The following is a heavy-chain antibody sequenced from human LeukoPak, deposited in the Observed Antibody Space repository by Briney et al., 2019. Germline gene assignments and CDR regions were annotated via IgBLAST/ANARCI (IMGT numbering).Heavy chain of an antibody. CDR1: GYTLTELS. CDR2: FDPEDGET. J-gene: IGHJ4*02. V-gene: IGHV1-24*01. CDR3: ARGTSAYSSGWYTYPY. D-gene: IGHD6-19*01. Sequence: ASVKVSCKVSGYTLTELSMHWVRQAPGKGLEWMGGFDPEDGETIYAQKFQGRVTMTGDTSTSTVYMELSSLRAEDTAVYYCARGTSAYSSGWYTYPYWGQGTLVTVSS.